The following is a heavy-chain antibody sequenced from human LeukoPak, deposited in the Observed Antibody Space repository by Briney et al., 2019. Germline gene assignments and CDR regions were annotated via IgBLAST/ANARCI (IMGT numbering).Heavy chain of an antibody. Sequence: ASVKVSCKASGYTFTNYGINWVRQAPGQGLEWMGRIHPSSGATNYAQRFQGRVTLTRDTSINTAYMELSRLTSDDTAVYYCARDLPFEDWGQGTLVTVSS. CDR2: IHPSSGAT. CDR3: ARDLPFED. V-gene: IGHV1-2*06. J-gene: IGHJ4*02. CDR1: GYTFTNYG. D-gene: IGHD2/OR15-2a*01.